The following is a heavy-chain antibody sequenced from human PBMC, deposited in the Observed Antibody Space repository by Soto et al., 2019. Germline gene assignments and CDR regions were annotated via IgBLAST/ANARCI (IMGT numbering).Heavy chain of an antibody. J-gene: IGHJ3*02. CDR3: AEDRDDIGMVDAFGI. V-gene: IGHV3-23*01. Sequence: VWPLRLCSAVPGLTITSYDITWVRNVSGYCLEYISAMRGMGVTTYYADSVKGRFTVSRDNSKNKLYLQMISLRAEDTAIYYCAEDRDDIGMVDAFGIWGQGTRVAVAS. D-gene: IGHD3-3*01. CDR1: GLTITSYD. CDR2: MRGMGVTT.